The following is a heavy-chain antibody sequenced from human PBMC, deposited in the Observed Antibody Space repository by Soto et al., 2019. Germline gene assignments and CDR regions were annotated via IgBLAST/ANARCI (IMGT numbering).Heavy chain of an antibody. Sequence: QVQLVESGGGVVQPGRSLRLSCAASGFTFSSYGMHWVRQAPGKGLEWVAVIWYDGSNKYYADSVKGRFTISRDNSKNTLYLQMHSLRAEDTAVYYCARDQQERDSGHYGMDVWGQGTTVTVSS. CDR2: IWYDGSNK. CDR1: GFTFSSYG. J-gene: IGHJ6*02. D-gene: IGHD2-21*01. CDR3: ARDQQERDSGHYGMDV. V-gene: IGHV3-33*01.